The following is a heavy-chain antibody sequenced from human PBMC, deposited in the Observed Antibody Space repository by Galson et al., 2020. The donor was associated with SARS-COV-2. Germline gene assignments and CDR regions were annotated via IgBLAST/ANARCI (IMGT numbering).Heavy chain of an antibody. V-gene: IGHV3-30*18. CDR2: ISYDGSNK. CDR1: GFTFSSYG. D-gene: IGHD1-1*01. CDR3: AKDHVDGVEPVSYYYMDV. J-gene: IGHJ6*03. Sequence: GGSLRLSCAASGFTFSSYGMHWVRQAPGKGLEWVAVISYDGSNKYYADSVKGRFTISRDNSKNTLYLQMNSLRAEDTAVYYCAKDHVDGVEPVSYYYMDVWGKGTTVTVSS.